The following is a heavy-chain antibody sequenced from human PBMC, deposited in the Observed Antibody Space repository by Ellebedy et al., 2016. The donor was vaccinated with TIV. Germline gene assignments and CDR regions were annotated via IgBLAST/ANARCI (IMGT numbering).Heavy chain of an antibody. J-gene: IGHJ3*02. Sequence: GESLKISCVASGFTFSGYAMSWVRQAPGKGLGWVSGINNGGRTTSYADSVEGRFIISRDNSKKTLYLQMNSLRAEDTGTYFCAKDQIGGDGRWVYDIWGQGTMVTVSS. CDR2: INNGGRTT. V-gene: IGHV3-23*01. CDR1: GFTFSGYA. D-gene: IGHD3-16*01. CDR3: AKDQIGGDGRWVYDI.